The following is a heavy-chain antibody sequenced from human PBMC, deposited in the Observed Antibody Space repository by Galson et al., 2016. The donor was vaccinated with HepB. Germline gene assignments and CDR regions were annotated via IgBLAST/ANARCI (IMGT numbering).Heavy chain of an antibody. D-gene: IGHD3-9*01. CDR2: LSTNGRSQ. J-gene: IGHJ3*02. Sequence: SLRLSCAASGFSVNTYAVNWVRQAPGKGLEWVAVLSTNGRSQHYADSVKGRFTISKATSKNTLYLQMHSLRVEDTAIYYCAKDQVKLRYYDWLTYDAVDIWGQGTMVIVSS. V-gene: IGHV3-30-3*01. CDR3: AKDQVKLRYYDWLTYDAVDI. CDR1: GFSVNTYA.